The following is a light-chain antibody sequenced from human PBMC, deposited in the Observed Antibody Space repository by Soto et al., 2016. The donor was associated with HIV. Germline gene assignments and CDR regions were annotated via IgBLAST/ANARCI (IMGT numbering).Light chain of an antibody. CDR1: QDISNY. Sequence: DIQLTQSPSSLSASIGDRVSITCRASQDISNYLAWYQQKPGEVPKLLIFAAISSQSGVPSRFSGRGSGTQFTLTISSLQPEDIATYYCQQSYNAPRTFGQGTKLEIK. CDR3: QQSYNAPRT. CDR2: AAI. V-gene: IGKV1-27*01. J-gene: IGKJ2*01.